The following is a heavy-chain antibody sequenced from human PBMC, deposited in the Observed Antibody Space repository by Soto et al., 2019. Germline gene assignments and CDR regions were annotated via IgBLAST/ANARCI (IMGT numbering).Heavy chain of an antibody. CDR3: ASYAYDFYYMDV. Sequence: ASVKVSCKASGYTFTSYGISWVRQAPGQGLEWMGWISPYNGNTNYAQKLQGRVTMTTDTSTSTAYMELRSLRSDDTAVYYCASYAYDFYYMDVWGKGTTVTVSS. CDR2: ISPYNGNT. J-gene: IGHJ6*03. D-gene: IGHD3-3*01. V-gene: IGHV1-18*01. CDR1: GYTFTSYG.